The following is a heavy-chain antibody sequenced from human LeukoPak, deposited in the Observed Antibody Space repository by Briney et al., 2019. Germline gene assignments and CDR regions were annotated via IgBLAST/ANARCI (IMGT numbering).Heavy chain of an antibody. D-gene: IGHD3-10*01. CDR2: IRYDGSNK. CDR1: GFTFSSHD. CDR3: AKGPTRMVRDHYGMDV. V-gene: IGHV3-30*02. J-gene: IGHJ6*02. Sequence: PGGSLRLSCAASGFTFSSHDMHWVRQAPGKGLEWVAFIRYDGSNKYYADSVKGRFTISRDNSKNTLYLQMNSLRAEDTAVYYCAKGPTRMVRDHYGMDVWGQGTTVTVSS.